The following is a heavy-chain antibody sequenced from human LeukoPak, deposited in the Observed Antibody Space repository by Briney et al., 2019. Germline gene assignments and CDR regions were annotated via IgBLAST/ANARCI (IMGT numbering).Heavy chain of an antibody. CDR1: GFTFSSYW. CDR2: IKQDGSEK. J-gene: IGHJ1*01. V-gene: IGHV3-7*01. D-gene: IGHD6-6*01. CDR3: ARSRYTVSSAAYSEYFQV. Sequence: PGGSLRLSCAASGFTFSSYWMSWVRQAPGKGLEWLANIKQDGSEKYYVDSVKGRFTISRDNAKNSLYLQINSLRAEDTAVYFCARSRYTVSSAAYSEYFQVWGQGTLVTVSS.